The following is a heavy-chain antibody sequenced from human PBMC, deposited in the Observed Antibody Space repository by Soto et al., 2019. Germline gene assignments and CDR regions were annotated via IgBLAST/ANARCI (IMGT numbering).Heavy chain of an antibody. CDR2: ISYDGSNK. J-gene: IGHJ6*02. D-gene: IGHD6-6*01. CDR3: ARDGVAASPPYYYYGIDV. CDR1: GFTFSSYA. V-gene: IGHV3-30-3*01. Sequence: QVQLVESGGGVVQPGRSLRLSCAASGFTFSSYAMHWVRQAPGKGLEWVAVISYDGSNKYYADSVKGRFTISRDNSKNMLYLQRKSLRAEDTAVDYCARDGVAASPPYYYYGIDVWDQGTTVTVSS.